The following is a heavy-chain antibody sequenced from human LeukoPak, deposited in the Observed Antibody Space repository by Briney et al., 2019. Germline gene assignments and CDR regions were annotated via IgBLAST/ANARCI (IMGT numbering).Heavy chain of an antibody. V-gene: IGHV4-34*01. CDR3: ASLARGGNWFDP. J-gene: IGHJ5*02. CDR1: GGSFIGYD. Sequence: PWETLSLTCAVYGGSFIGYDWTWIRQPPGKGLEWIGEINHSGGTNYNPSLKSRVTISVDTSKNQFSLKLSSVTAADTAVYYCASLARGGNWFDPWGQGTLVTVSS. CDR2: INHSGGT. D-gene: IGHD6-6*01.